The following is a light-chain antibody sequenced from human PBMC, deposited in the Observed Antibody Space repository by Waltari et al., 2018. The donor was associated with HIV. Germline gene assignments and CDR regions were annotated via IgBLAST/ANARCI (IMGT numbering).Light chain of an antibody. CDR2: RND. J-gene: IGLJ2*01. Sequence: QSVLTQPPAASGPPGQRVTISCSGSMYHTVSKNVYWYQHFPGTAPKLLRYRNDQRPSGVPDRFSGSKSGTSASLAISGLRSEDEADYYCVVWDDSLSGVVFGGGTKLTVL. CDR3: VVWDDSLSGVV. V-gene: IGLV1-47*01. CDR1: MYHTVSKN.